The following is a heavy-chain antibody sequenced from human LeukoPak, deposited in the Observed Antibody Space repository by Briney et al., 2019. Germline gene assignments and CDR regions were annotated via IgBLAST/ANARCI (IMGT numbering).Heavy chain of an antibody. D-gene: IGHD1-26*01. J-gene: IGHJ4*02. CDR1: GFTFSDCA. V-gene: IGHV3-23*01. CDR2: IRGSGGST. CDR3: AKDVVAAPSRFDY. Sequence: GGSLRLPCAASGFTFSDCAMSWVRQAPGKGLEWVSGIRGSGGSTYYADSVKGRFTISRDNFENTMYLQMNSLRAEDTAVYYCAKDVVAAPSRFDYWGQGTLVTVSS.